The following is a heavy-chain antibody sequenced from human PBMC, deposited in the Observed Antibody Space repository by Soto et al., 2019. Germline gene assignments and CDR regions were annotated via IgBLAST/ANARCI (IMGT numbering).Heavy chain of an antibody. CDR3: ARDRGSGRY. CDR1: GLTFSNYW. J-gene: IGHJ4*02. V-gene: IGHV3-7*05. CDR2: INQAGNKK. D-gene: IGHD2-8*02. Sequence: GGSLRLSCVTSGLTFSNYWLSWVRQAPGKGLEWVANINQAGNKKYYADSVKGRFTISRDNAKNSLYLQMNSLKAEDTAVYYCARDRGSGRYWGQGTLVTVSS.